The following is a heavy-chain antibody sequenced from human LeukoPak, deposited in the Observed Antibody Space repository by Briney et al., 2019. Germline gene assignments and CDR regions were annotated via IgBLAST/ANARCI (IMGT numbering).Heavy chain of an antibody. Sequence: PSETLSLTCTVSGDSIRSYYWSWIRQPAGKGLEWIGRIYTSGSTNYNPSLKSRVTLSVDTSKNQIPLRLSSVTAADPAVYYCWREVTYCSRTSCYDFFIDDSGQGSLVTVSS. CDR1: GDSIRSYY. CDR2: IYTSGST. CDR3: WREVTYCSRTSCYDFFIDD. J-gene: IGHJ4*02. D-gene: IGHD2-2*01. V-gene: IGHV4-4*07.